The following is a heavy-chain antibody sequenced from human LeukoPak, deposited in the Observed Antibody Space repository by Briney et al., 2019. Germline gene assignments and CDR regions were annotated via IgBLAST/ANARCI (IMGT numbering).Heavy chain of an antibody. CDR3: TRWTHISGNWHRDV. CDR1: GFTFDDYS. Sequence: PGGSLRLSCTASGFTFDDYSMSWVRQAPGKGLEWVGFIKSKGYGGTAEYAASVKGRFAISRDDSKSIAYLQMNSLKTEDTAVYHCTRWTHISGNWHRDVWGQGTLVTVSS. V-gene: IGHV3-49*04. D-gene: IGHD2-21*01. CDR2: IKSKGYGGTA. J-gene: IGHJ4*02.